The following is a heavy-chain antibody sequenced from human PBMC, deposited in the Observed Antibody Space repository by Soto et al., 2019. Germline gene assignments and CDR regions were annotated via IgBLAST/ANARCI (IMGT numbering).Heavy chain of an antibody. V-gene: IGHV6-1*01. CDR3: ARVRALWFGELIRESYPGWFDP. CDR1: GDSVSSNSAA. J-gene: IGHJ5*02. D-gene: IGHD3-10*01. Sequence: PSQTLSLTCAISGDSVSSNSAAWNWIRQSPSRGLEWLGRTYYRSKWYNDYAVSVKSRITINPNTSKNQFSLQLNSVTPEDTAVYYCARVRALWFGELIRESYPGWFDPWGQGTLVTVS. CDR2: TYYRSKWYN.